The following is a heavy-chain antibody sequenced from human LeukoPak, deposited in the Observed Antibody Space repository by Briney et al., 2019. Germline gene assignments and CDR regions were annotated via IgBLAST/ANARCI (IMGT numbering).Heavy chain of an antibody. J-gene: IGHJ5*02. V-gene: IGHV3-23*01. CDR3: AKRGSTSWFDP. CDR2: ISGGGGTT. CDR1: GFTFSSDA. Sequence: GGSLRLSCAASGFTFSSDAMSWVRQAPGKGLEWVSVISGGGGTTYYSDSVKGRFTISRDNSKNTLYLQMNSLRAEDTAVYYCAKRGSTSWFDPWGQGTLVTVSS. D-gene: IGHD3-10*01.